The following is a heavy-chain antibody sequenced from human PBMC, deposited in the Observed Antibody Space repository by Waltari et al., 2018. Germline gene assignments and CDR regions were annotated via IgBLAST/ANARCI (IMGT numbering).Heavy chain of an antibody. CDR2: ISAYNGNT. D-gene: IGHD3-3*01. CDR3: AREVADFFLEWFSESGMDV. Sequence: QVQLVQSGAEVKTPGASVKVSCKASGYTFPSYGISWVRQAPGHGLEWMGWISAYNGNTNYAQKLQGRVTMTTDTSTSTAYMELRSLRSDDTAVYYCAREVADFFLEWFSESGMDVWGQGTTVTVSS. J-gene: IGHJ6*02. CDR1: GYTFPSYG. V-gene: IGHV1-18*01.